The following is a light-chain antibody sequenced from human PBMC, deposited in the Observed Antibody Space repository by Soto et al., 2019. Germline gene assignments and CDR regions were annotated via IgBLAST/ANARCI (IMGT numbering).Light chain of an antibody. V-gene: IGLV2-11*01. Sequence: QSALTQPRSVSGSPGQSVTISCTGTSSDIGGYNHVSWYQQYPGKAPKLIIYDVTKRPSGVPDRVSGSKSGTTASLTISGLQTDDEADYYCCSYGGNYRVLFGGGTKLTVL. CDR1: SSDIGGYNH. CDR3: CSYGGNYRVL. CDR2: DVT. J-gene: IGLJ3*02.